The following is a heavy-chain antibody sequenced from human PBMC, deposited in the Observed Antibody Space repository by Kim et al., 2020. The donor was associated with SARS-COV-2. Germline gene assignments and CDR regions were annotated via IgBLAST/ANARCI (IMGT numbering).Heavy chain of an antibody. V-gene: IGHV1-8*01. CDR1: GYTFTSYD. J-gene: IGHJ4*02. CDR2: MNPNSGNT. CDR3: ARAPPKYYYDSSGYPFDY. D-gene: IGHD3-22*01. Sequence: ASVKVSCKASGYTFTSYDINWVRQATGQGLEWMGWMNPNSGNTGYAQKFQGRVTMTRNTSISTAYMELSSLRSEDTAVYYCARAPPKYYYDSSGYPFDYWGQGTLVTVSS.